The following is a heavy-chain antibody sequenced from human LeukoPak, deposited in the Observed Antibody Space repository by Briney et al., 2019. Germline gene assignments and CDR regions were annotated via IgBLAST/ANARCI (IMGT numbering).Heavy chain of an antibody. CDR1: GGSFSGYH. CDR3: ARLSGSQTTPY. Sequence: SETLSLTCAVYGGSFSGYHWSWIRQPPGKGLEWIGEINHRGSTNYNPSLKSRVTISVDTSKNQFSLKLSSVTAADTAVYYCARLSGSQTTPYWGQGTLVTVSS. D-gene: IGHD1-26*01. CDR2: INHRGST. V-gene: IGHV4-34*01. J-gene: IGHJ4*02.